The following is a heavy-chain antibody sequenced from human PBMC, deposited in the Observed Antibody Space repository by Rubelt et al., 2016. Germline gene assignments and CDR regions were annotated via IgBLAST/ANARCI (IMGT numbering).Heavy chain of an antibody. CDR1: GGSFSGYY. D-gene: IGHD5-18*01. CDR3: ARLGPKWIQQRPVDY. V-gene: IGHV4-34*02. J-gene: IGHJ4*02. Sequence: QVQLQQGGAGLLKPSETLSLTCAVYGGSFSGYYWSWIRQPPGKGLEWIGEITLGGRSNYNPSLKTRATLSVDTAKNQFSLTVNSVTAADSALDSCARLGPKWIQQRPVDYWGQGSLVIVSS. CDR2: ITLGGRS.